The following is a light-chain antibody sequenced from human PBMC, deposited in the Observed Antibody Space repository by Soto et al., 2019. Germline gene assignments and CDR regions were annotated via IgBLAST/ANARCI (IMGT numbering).Light chain of an antibody. J-gene: IGKJ2*03. Sequence: DIHMTQSPSTLSASVGDRVVITCRASQNIDRWLAWYQQKPRKAPQLLIDRASFPESGVPPRLSGSGSGTEFTLTITRLQPDDFATYCCQHCNCYPYSFVQGTKLQI. CDR3: QHCNCYPYS. CDR2: RAS. CDR1: QNIDRW. V-gene: IGKV1-5*03.